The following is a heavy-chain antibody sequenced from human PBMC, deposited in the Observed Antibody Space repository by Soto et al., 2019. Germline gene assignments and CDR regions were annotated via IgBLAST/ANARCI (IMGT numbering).Heavy chain of an antibody. CDR3: ARLATRYYFDY. V-gene: IGHV4-59*01. D-gene: IGHD1-1*01. Sequence: SSGTLSLTLTVPCCSLSSYYLGWVRQPPGKGLEWIGYIYYSGSTNYNPSLKSRVTISVDTSKNQFSLKMGSVTAADTAVYYCARLATRYYFDYWGQGTLVTVSS. J-gene: IGHJ4*02. CDR1: CCSLSSYY. CDR2: IYYSGST.